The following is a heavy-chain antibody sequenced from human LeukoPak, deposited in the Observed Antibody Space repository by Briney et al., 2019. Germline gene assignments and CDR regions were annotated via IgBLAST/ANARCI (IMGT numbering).Heavy chain of an antibody. J-gene: IGHJ4*02. D-gene: IGHD3-22*01. CDR2: IWYDGSNK. V-gene: IGHV3-33*01. Sequence: PGGSLRLSCAASGFTFSSYGMHWVRQAPGKGLEWVAVIWYDGSNKYYADSVKGRFTISRDNSKNTLYLQMNSLRAEDTAVYYCARGDYYDSSGYSAYRGQGTLVTVSS. CDR1: GFTFSSYG. CDR3: ARGDYYDSSGYSAY.